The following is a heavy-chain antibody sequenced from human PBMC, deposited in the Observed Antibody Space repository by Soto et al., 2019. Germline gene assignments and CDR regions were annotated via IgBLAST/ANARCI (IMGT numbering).Heavy chain of an antibody. CDR2: TSYDGSDQ. J-gene: IGHJ2*01. CDR1: GFAFRNYG. Sequence: QVQLVESGGGVVQPGRSLRLSCAASGFAFRNYGMHWVRQAPGKGLEWVAVTSYDGSDQKYAVSVKGRFTISRDNSKSTLYLQMHSLRGDDTAVYYCAKDRTNFDWYLDLWGRGTLVTVSS. V-gene: IGHV3-30*18. CDR3: AKDRTNFDWYLDL.